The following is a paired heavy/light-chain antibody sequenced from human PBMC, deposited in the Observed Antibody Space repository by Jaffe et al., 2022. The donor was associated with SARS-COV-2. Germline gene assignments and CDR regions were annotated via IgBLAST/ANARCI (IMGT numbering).Light chain of an antibody. CDR1: SSDIGAYIY. CDR2: DVI. V-gene: IGLV2-14*03. Sequence: QSALTQPASVSGSPGQSITISCTGTSSDIGAYIYISWYQQHPDKAPQLMIYDVIKRPSGVSDRFSGSKSGNTASLTISGLQAEDDADYYCASYTRSNTYVFGTGTKVTVL. CDR3: ASYTRSNTYV. J-gene: IGLJ1*01.
Heavy chain of an antibody. J-gene: IGHJ3*02. V-gene: IGHV3-23*01. CDR2: ISIGGVET. CDR1: GFTFNNYA. CDR3: AKVIRYNLVAFDI. Sequence: EVQLLESGGGLVQPGGSLRLSCVVSGFTFNNYAMTWVRQAPGKGLEWVSTISIGGVETLYADSVRGRFTISRDSSENTLYLQLSSLRAEDTAMYYCAKVIRYNLVAFDIWGQGTMVTVSS. D-gene: IGHD1-1*01.